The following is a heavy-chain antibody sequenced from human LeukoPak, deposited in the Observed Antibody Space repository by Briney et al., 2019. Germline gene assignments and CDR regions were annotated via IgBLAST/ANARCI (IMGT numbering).Heavy chain of an antibody. V-gene: IGHV1-69*05. Sequence: SVKVSCKASGGTFTSYAISWVRQAPGQGLEWMGRIIPIFGTANYEQKFQGRVTITTDESTSTAYMELSSLSSEDTAVYYCARAGGSYVAYDYWGQGTLVTVSS. CDR3: ARAGGSYVAYDY. CDR2: IIPIFGTA. D-gene: IGHD1-26*01. CDR1: GGTFTSYA. J-gene: IGHJ4*02.